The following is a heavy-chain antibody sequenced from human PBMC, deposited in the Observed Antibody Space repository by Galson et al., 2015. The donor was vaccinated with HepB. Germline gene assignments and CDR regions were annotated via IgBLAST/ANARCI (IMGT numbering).Heavy chain of an antibody. CDR1: GYTFTSYG. D-gene: IGHD3-10*01. J-gene: IGHJ6*02. V-gene: IGHV1-18*01. CDR2: ISAYNGNT. CDR3: ARGVLDREGSAGSHYYYGMDV. Sequence: QSGAEVKKPGASVKVSCKASGYTFTSYGISWVRQAPGQGLEWMGWISAYNGNTNYAQKLQGRVTMTTDTSTSTAYMELRSLRSDDTAVYYCARGVLDREGSAGSHYYYGMDVWGQGTTVTVSS.